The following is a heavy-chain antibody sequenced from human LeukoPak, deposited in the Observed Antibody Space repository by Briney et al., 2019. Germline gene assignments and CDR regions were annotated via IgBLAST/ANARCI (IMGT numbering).Heavy chain of an antibody. CDR2: ISDSGGRT. V-gene: IGHV3-23*01. CDR3: AKVMVITPYRWYYFGS. CDR1: GFTFSSYG. J-gene: IGHJ4*02. D-gene: IGHD3-22*01. Sequence: PGGSLRLSCAASGFTFSSYGMSWVRQAPGKGLEGVSGISDSGGRTYYADSVKGRFTISRDNSKNTLSLQMNSLRAEDTAVYYCAKVMVITPYRWYYFGSWGQGTLVTVSS.